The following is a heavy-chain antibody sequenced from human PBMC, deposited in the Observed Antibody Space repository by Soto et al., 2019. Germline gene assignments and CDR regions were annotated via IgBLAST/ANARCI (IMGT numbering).Heavy chain of an antibody. CDR1: GYTFTSYG. J-gene: IGHJ4*02. Sequence: GASVKVSCKASGYTFTSYGISWVRQAPGQGLEWMGWISAYNGNTNYAQKLQGRVTMTTDTSTSTAYMELRSLRSDDTAVYYCARRDCSSTSCYLNYWGQGTLVTVSS. CDR3: ARRDCSSTSCYLNY. D-gene: IGHD2-2*01. CDR2: ISAYNGNT. V-gene: IGHV1-18*01.